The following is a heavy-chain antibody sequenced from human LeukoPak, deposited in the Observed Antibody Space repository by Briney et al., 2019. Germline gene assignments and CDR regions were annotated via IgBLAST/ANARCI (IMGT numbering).Heavy chain of an antibody. J-gene: IGHJ3*02. CDR1: GYSFTSYW. V-gene: IGHV5-10-1*01. Sequence: GESLRISCKGSGYSFTSYWISWVRQMPGKGLEWMGRIDPSDSYTNYSPSFQGHVTISADKSISTAYLQWSSLKASDTAMYYCARPRGSGSYYHPDAFDIWGQGTMVTVSS. CDR3: ARPRGSGSYYHPDAFDI. CDR2: IDPSDSYT. D-gene: IGHD3-10*01.